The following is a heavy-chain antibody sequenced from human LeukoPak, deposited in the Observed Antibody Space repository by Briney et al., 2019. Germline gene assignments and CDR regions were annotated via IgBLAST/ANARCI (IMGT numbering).Heavy chain of an antibody. J-gene: IGHJ6*03. CDR1: GGSFSGYY. CDR3: ARLGGYSYGYGTYYYYYMDV. CDR2: INHSGST. V-gene: IGHV4-34*01. Sequence: SETLSLTCAVYGGSFSGYYWSWIRQPPGKGLEWVGEINHSGSTKYNPSLKSRVTISVDTSKKQFALKLSSVTAADTAVYYCARLGGYSYGYGTYYYYYMDVWGKGTTVTISS. D-gene: IGHD5-18*01.